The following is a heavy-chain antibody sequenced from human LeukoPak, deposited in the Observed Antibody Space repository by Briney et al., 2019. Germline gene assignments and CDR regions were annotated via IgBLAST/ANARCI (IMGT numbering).Heavy chain of an antibody. Sequence: GRSLRLSCAASGFTFSSYGMHWVRQAPGKGLEWVAVIWYDGSNKYYADSVKGRFTISRDNAKNSLYLQMNILRAEDTAVYYCAREGSTYNYFDYWGQGTLVTVSS. D-gene: IGHD5/OR15-5a*01. CDR1: GFTFSSYG. V-gene: IGHV3-33*01. CDR2: IWYDGSNK. J-gene: IGHJ4*02. CDR3: AREGSTYNYFDY.